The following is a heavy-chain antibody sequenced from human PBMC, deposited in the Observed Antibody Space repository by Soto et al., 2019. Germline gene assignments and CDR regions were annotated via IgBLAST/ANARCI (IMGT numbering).Heavy chain of an antibody. D-gene: IGHD1-26*01. CDR3: AKNRGAGSLSNWSFAS. CDR1: GFPLSSYA. V-gene: IGHV3-23*01. J-gene: IGHJ2*01. CDR2: ISDGGGTT. Sequence: GGSLRLSCAASGFPLSSYAMHWVRQAPGKGLEWVASISDGGGTTYYADSVKGRFTISRDNSKNTLYLQTNSLRAEDTALYYCAKNRGAGSLSNWSFASWGRGSLVTVSS.